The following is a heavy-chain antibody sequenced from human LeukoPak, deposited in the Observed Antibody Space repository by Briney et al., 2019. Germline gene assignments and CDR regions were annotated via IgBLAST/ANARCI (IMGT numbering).Heavy chain of an antibody. CDR3: ARDQEGFDY. CDR2: IYPRDGST. Sequence: GESLKISCKGSGYSFTSYWISWVRQAPGQGLEWMGMIYPRDGSTSYAQNFQGRVTVTRDTSTTTVHMELRGLRSEDTAVYYCARDQEGFDYWGQGTVVTVSS. CDR1: GYSFTSYW. V-gene: IGHV1-46*01. J-gene: IGHJ4*02.